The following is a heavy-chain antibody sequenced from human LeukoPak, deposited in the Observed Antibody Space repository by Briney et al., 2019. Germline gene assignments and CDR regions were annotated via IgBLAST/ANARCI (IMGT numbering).Heavy chain of an antibody. CDR2: INSDGSST. D-gene: IGHD1-26*01. Sequence: PGGSLRLSCAASGFTFSSYWMHWVRQAPGKGLVWVSHINSDGSSTSYADSVKGRFTISRDNAKNTLYLQMSSLRAEDTAVYYCARAATTVTQWDYWGQGTLVTVSS. CDR1: GFTFSSYW. CDR3: ARAATTVTQWDY. V-gene: IGHV3-74*01. J-gene: IGHJ4*02.